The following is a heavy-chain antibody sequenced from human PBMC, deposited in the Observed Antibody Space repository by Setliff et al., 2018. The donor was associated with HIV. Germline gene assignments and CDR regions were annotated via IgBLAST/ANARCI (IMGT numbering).Heavy chain of an antibody. V-gene: IGHV4-34*01. CDR2: INHSGST. Sequence: PSETLSLTCAVYGGSFSGYYWSWIRQPPGKGLEWIGEINHSGSTSYNPSLKSRVTISVDTSKNQFSLKLTSVTAADTAVYYCARSWGSGSYHYYFDYWGQGTLVTVSS. CDR3: ARSWGSGSYHYYFDY. D-gene: IGHD3-10*01. J-gene: IGHJ4*02. CDR1: GGSFSGYY.